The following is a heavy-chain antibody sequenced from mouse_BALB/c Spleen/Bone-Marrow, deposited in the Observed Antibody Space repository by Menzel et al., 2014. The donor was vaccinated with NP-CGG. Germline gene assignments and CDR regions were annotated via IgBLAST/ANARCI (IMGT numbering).Heavy chain of an antibody. CDR3: ARGGYGSSYDAMDY. Sequence: EVKLMESGPGLVKPSQSLSLTCSVTGYSITSAYYWNWIRQFPGNKLEWMGYISFDGSNYYNPSLKNRISITRDTSKSQFFLRLNSVTTEDTATYYCARGGYGSSYDAMDYWGQGTSVIVSS. J-gene: IGHJ4*01. D-gene: IGHD1-1*01. CDR1: GYSITSAYY. V-gene: IGHV3-6*02. CDR2: ISFDGSN.